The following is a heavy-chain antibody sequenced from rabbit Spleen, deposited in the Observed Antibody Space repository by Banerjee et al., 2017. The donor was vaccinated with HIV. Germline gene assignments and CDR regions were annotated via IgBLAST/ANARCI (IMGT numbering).Heavy chain of an antibody. CDR3: ARNFDL. Sequence: QSLEESGGDLVKPGASLTLTCTASGFSFSSSDYMCWVRQAPGKGLEWIGIIYAGSTGTIDFASWAKGRFTISRASSTTVTLQMTSLTAADTATYFCARNFDLWGPGTLVTVS. J-gene: IGHJ4*01. CDR1: GFSFSSSDY. V-gene: IGHV1S40*01. CDR2: IYAGSTGTI.